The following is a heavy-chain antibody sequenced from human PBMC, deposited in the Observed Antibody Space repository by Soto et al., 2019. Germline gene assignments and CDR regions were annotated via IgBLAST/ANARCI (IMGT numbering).Heavy chain of an antibody. CDR2: ISWNSASI. J-gene: IGHJ4*02. CDR3: GKDLTPMVRMCDY. CDR1: GFTFDDYA. Sequence: EVQLVESGGALVQPGRSLRLSCAASGFTFDDYAMHWVRQAPGKGPEWVSGISWNSASIGYADSVKGRFTISRDNAKKSLYLQMNSLRPEDTGVYFCGKDLTPMVRMCDYWGQGTLGTVSS. V-gene: IGHV3-9*01. D-gene: IGHD5-18*01.